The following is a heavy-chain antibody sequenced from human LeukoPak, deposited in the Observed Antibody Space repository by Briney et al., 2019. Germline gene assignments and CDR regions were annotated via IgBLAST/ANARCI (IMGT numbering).Heavy chain of an antibody. D-gene: IGHD2-2*01. J-gene: IGHJ5*02. CDR2: ISSSGSTI. Sequence: GGSLRLSCAASGFTFSDYYMSWIRQAPGKGLEWVSYISSSGSTIYYADSVKGRFTISRDNAKNSLYLQMNSLRAEDTAVYYCARDDCSSISCYHNWFDPWGQGTLVTVSS. CDR3: ARDDCSSISCYHNWFDP. V-gene: IGHV3-11*04. CDR1: GFTFSDYY.